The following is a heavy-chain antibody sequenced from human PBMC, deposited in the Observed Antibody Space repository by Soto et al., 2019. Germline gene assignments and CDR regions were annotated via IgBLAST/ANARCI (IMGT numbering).Heavy chain of an antibody. Sequence: GGFLRLSCAASGFPFINYAMSWVREAPGKGLEWVSAISGSGGSTYYADSVNGRFTISRDNTKNTLYLQMNSLRADDTAVYYCAKVHYYDGSGSYHYYGMDVSGPGTTLPVS. CDR1: GFPFINYA. CDR3: AKVHYYDGSGSYHYYGMDV. D-gene: IGHD3-22*01. CDR2: ISGSGGST. J-gene: IGHJ6*02. V-gene: IGHV3-23*01.